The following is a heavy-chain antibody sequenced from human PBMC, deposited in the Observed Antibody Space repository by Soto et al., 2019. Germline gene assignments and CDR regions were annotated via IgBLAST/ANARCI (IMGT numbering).Heavy chain of an antibody. V-gene: IGHV4-30-2*01. J-gene: IGHJ5*01. CDR2: IYRSGVT. D-gene: IGHD6-19*01. Sequence: PXETLSVSCSFSGDSSSTSPYSWSWIRQPPGKALEWVVFIYRSGVTSYNPSLKSRVSISLDTSNNQCSLKLGSVTAADTAVYYCAGMPYTSGLRFDSWGPGTLVTVSS. CDR1: GDSSSTSPYS. CDR3: AGMPYTSGLRFDS.